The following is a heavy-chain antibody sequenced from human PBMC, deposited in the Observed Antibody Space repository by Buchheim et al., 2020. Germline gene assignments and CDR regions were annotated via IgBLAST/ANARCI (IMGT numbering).Heavy chain of an antibody. Sequence: EVQLVESGGGLIQPGGSLRLSCAASGFTFSSYWMHWVRQAPGKGLVWVSRIKNDGSSTNYADSVKGRLTISRDNAKNTLYLQINSLRAEDTAVYYCARGGRYGSGSVYFDNWGQGTL. D-gene: IGHD3-10*01. J-gene: IGHJ4*02. CDR3: ARGGRYGSGSVYFDN. V-gene: IGHV3-74*01. CDR1: GFTFSSYW. CDR2: IKNDGSST.